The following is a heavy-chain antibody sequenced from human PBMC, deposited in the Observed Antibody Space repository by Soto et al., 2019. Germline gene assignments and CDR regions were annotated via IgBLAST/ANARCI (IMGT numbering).Heavy chain of an antibody. V-gene: IGHV3-30*18. D-gene: IGHD3-22*01. CDR2: ISYDGSNK. CDR1: GFTFSSCG. Sequence: PGGSLRLSCAASGFTFSSCGMHWVRQAPGKGLEWVAVISYDGSNKYYADSVKGRFTISRDNSKNTLYLQMNSLRAEDTAVYYCAKDKRQSGYSYYYYGMDVWGQGTTVTASS. J-gene: IGHJ6*02. CDR3: AKDKRQSGYSYYYYGMDV.